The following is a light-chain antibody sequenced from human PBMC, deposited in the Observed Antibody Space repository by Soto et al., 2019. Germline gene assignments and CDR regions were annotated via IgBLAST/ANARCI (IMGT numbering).Light chain of an antibody. V-gene: IGKV3-20*01. Sequence: EIVLTQSPGTLSMSPGERATLSCRASQSVSSNSLAWYQQKPGQAPRLLISGASSRATGIPDSFSGSGSGTDFTLTISRLEPEDFAVYYCQQYGSPPVTFGQGTKVHIK. CDR3: QQYGSPPVT. CDR1: QSVSSNS. CDR2: GAS. J-gene: IGKJ1*01.